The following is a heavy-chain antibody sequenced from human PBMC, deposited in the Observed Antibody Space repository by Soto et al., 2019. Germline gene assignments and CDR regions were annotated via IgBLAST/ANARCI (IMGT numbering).Heavy chain of an antibody. V-gene: IGHV3-33*01. Sequence: GGLLRLSWGAAGCTFGGLGGRRVRQAQGKGLEWVAVIWYDGSNKYYADSVKGRFTISRDNSKNTLYLQMNSLRAEDTAVYYFATERVVAATLRLFDYRVKGTPDTVTP. CDR2: IWYDGSNK. CDR1: GCTFGGLG. CDR3: ATERVVAATLRLFDY. J-gene: IGHJ4*02. D-gene: IGHD2-15*01.